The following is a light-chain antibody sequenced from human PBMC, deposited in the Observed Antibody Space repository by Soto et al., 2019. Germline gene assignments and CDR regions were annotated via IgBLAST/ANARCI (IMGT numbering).Light chain of an antibody. Sequence: QSVLTQPASVSGSPGQSITLSCTGTSSDVGGYNYVSWYQQHPGKAPKLIIYAVSNRPSGVSNRFSGSKSGNTASLTISGLQAEDEADYYCNSYTSKSTGVFGTGTKLTVL. J-gene: IGLJ1*01. CDR3: NSYTSKSTGV. CDR1: SSDVGGYNY. CDR2: AVS. V-gene: IGLV2-14*01.